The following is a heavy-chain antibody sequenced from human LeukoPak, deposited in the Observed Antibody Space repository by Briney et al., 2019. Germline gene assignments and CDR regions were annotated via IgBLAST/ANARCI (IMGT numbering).Heavy chain of an antibody. Sequence: ASVKVSCKASGYIFTNYDINWVRQAAGQGLEWVGWVNPNGKRVYAQKFQGRVTLSTDSSINTDYMELPSQRSDDTAVYYCAKGLRSHFWGQGTLVSVSS. D-gene: IGHD3-16*02. V-gene: IGHV1-8*01. J-gene: IGHJ4*02. CDR3: AKGLRSHF. CDR1: GYIFTNYD. CDR2: VNPNGKR.